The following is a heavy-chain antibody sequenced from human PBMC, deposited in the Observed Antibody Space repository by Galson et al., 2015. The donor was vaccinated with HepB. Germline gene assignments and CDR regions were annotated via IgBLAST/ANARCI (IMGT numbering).Heavy chain of an antibody. J-gene: IGHJ6*03. CDR1: GFTFSSYS. Sequence: SLRLSCAASGFTFSSYSMNWVRQAPGKGLEWVSSISSSSSYIYYADSVKGRFTISRDNAKNSLYLQMNSLRAEDTAVYYCARDLGQWLGYYYYMDVWGKGTTVTVSS. D-gene: IGHD6-19*01. V-gene: IGHV3-21*01. CDR2: ISSSSSYI. CDR3: ARDLGQWLGYYYYMDV.